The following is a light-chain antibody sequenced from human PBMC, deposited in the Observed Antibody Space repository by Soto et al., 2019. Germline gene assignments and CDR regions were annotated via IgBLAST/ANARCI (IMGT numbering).Light chain of an antibody. CDR1: QSVSSNS. CDR2: GAS. J-gene: IGKJ1*01. CDR3: QQYQTSPRA. V-gene: IGKV3-20*01. Sequence: EIVLTQSPGTLSLSPGARATLSCRASQSVSSNSLAWYQQRPGQAPRLLVYGASIRATGIPGRFSGSGSGTDFTLTISGLEPEDSAVYYCQQYQTSPRAFDQGTKVEIK.